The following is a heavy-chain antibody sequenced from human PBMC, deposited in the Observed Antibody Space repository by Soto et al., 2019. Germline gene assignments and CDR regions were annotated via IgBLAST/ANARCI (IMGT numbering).Heavy chain of an antibody. CDR3: AKSELMVYAIAFFDY. CDR2: ISGSGGST. V-gene: IGHV3-23*01. CDR1: GFTFSSYA. J-gene: IGHJ4*02. Sequence: GGSLRLSCAASGFTFSSYAMSWVRQAPGKGLEWVSAISGSGGSTYYADSVKGRFTISRDNSKNTLYLQMNSLRAEDTAVYCGAKSELMVYAIAFFDYWGQGTLVTVSS. D-gene: IGHD2-8*01.